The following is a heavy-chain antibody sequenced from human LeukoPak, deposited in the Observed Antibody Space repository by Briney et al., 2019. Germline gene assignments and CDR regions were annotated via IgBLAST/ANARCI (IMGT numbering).Heavy chain of an antibody. Sequence: GGSLRLSCAASGFTFSSYAMHWVRQAPGKGLEWVAVISYDGSNKYYADSMKGRFTISRDNSKNTLYLQMNSLRAEDTAVYYCAKDRSMYYDFWSGYYSPPYYYYGMDVWGQGTTVTVSS. CDR3: AKDRSMYYDFWSGYYSPPYYYYGMDV. CDR1: GFTFSSYA. J-gene: IGHJ6*02. CDR2: ISYDGSNK. D-gene: IGHD3-3*01. V-gene: IGHV3-30-3*01.